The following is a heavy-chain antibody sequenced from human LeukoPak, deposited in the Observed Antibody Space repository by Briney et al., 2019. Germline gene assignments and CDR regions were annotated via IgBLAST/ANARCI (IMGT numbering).Heavy chain of an antibody. J-gene: IGHJ4*02. Sequence: GGSLRLSCAASGFSFSRYAMNWVRQAPGKGLEWVAYVNAESTDILYADSVRGRFTISRDNAKNSLYLQMNSLRAEDTAVYYCARGQTLIRGVKASLVDYWGQGTLVTVSS. D-gene: IGHD3-10*01. V-gene: IGHV3-21*05. CDR2: VNAESTDI. CDR3: ARGQTLIRGVKASLVDY. CDR1: GFSFSRYA.